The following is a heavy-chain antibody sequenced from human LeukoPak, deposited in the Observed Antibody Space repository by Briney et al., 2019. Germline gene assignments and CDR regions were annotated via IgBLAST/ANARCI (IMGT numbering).Heavy chain of an antibody. CDR3: ARLREIPVFGVVTKSTSYFDY. Sequence: GGSLRLSCAASGFTFSNYAMNWVRQAPGKGLEWVSAISGSGGSTYYADSVKGRFTISRDISKNTLSLQMDSLRADDTAVYYCARLREIPVFGVVTKSTSYFDYWGQGTLITVYS. V-gene: IGHV3-23*01. J-gene: IGHJ4*02. D-gene: IGHD3-3*01. CDR2: ISGSGGST. CDR1: GFTFSNYA.